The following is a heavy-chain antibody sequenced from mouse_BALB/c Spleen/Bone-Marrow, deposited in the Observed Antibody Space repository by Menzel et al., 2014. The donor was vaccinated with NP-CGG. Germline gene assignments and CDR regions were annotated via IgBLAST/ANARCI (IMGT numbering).Heavy chain of an antibody. D-gene: IGHD2-14*01. J-gene: IGHJ1*01. CDR3: ASYRYAWYFDV. CDR1: GFNIKDTY. V-gene: IGHV14-3*02. CDR2: IDPANGNT. Sequence: EVQLVESGAELVKPGASVKLSCTASGFNIKDTYMHWVKQRPEQGLEWIGRIDPANGNTIYDPKFQGKATITADTSSNTAYLQLSSLTSEDTAVYYCASYRYAWYFDVWGAGTTVTVSS.